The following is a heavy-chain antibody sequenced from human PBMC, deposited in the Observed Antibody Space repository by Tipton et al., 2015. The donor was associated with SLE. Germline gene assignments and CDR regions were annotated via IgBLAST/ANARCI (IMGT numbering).Heavy chain of an antibody. V-gene: IGHV4-38-2*01. CDR3: ARSQTTTYWYFDL. Sequence: TLSLTCAVSGYSLSSGYYWGWIRRPPGKGLEWVGSILHRGTTYYNPSLQSRLTISMDTSKNQFSLALSSVTAADTAVYYCARSQTTTYWYFDLWSRGTLVTVSS. CDR2: ILHRGTT. J-gene: IGHJ2*01. D-gene: IGHD2/OR15-2a*01. CDR1: GYSLSSGYY.